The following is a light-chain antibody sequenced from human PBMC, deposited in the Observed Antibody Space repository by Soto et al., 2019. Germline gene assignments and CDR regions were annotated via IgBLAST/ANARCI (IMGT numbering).Light chain of an antibody. V-gene: IGLV2-14*03. Sequence: SALPQPASVSGSPGQSITISCTGTSSDVGGYNFVSWYQQHPGKAPKLMIYDVNNRPSGVSNRFSGSKSGNTASLTISGLQAEDEADYYCSSYTSSSTYVFGTGTKVTVL. CDR3: SSYTSSSTYV. CDR2: DVN. CDR1: SSDVGGYNF. J-gene: IGLJ1*01.